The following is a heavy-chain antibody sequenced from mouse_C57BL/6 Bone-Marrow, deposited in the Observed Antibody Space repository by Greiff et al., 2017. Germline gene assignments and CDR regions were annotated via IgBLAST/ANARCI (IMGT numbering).Heavy chain of an antibody. V-gene: IGHV1-15*01. CDR1: GYTFTDYE. Sequence: QVQLQQSGAELVRPGASVTLSCKASGYTFTDYEMHWVKQTPVHGLEWIGAIDPETGGTAYNQKFKGKDILTADKSSSTAYMELRSLTSEDSAVYYCTRPYYDYDRGYYAMDYWGQGTSVTVSS. D-gene: IGHD2-4*01. CDR2: IDPETGGT. CDR3: TRPYYDYDRGYYAMDY. J-gene: IGHJ4*01.